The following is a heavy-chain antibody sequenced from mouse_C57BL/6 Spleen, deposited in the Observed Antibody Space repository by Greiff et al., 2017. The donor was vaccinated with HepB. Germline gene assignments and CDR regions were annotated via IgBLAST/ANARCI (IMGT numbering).Heavy chain of an antibody. D-gene: IGHD2-4*01. CDR1: GYTFTGSW. CDR3: AMGRYDYDAPWFAY. J-gene: IGHJ3*01. CDR2: ILPGSGST. Sequence: VQLQQSGAELMKPGASVKLSCKATGYTFTGSWIEWVKQRPGHGLEWIGEILPGSGSTNYNEKFKGNATFTADTSSNTPYMQLSSLTTEDSAIYYCAMGRYDYDAPWFAYWGQGTLVTVSA. V-gene: IGHV1-9*01.